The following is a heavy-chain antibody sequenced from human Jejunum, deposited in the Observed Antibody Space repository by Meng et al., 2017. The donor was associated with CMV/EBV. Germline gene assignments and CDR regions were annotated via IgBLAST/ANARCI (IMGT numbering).Heavy chain of an antibody. V-gene: IGHV3-21*01. CDR2: ISSSNNYI. Sequence: LSCSASCFSFSTHYMACVRRPPGEGLVWVATISSSNNYILYSPSMTGRLTVSSDNAENLMYLQINTLSAEDAAVYFCATGRNNPEFDLWGQGTLVTVSS. J-gene: IGHJ4*02. CDR1: CFSFSTHY. D-gene: IGHD1/OR15-1a*01. CDR3: ATGRNNPEFDL.